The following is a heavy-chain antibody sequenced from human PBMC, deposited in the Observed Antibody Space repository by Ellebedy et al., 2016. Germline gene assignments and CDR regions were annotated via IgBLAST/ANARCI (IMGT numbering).Heavy chain of an antibody. CDR3: REGHYSDV. Sequence: GGSLRLSXATSGIRFGDFFMSWVRQAPGKGLQWVSTISAGGDDTYFADSVKGRFTISRDNARNILYLQMSSLRDEDSAIYYCREGHYSDVWGQGTQVTVSA. V-gene: IGHV3-23*01. CDR1: GIRFGDFF. J-gene: IGHJ4*02. CDR2: ISAGGDDT.